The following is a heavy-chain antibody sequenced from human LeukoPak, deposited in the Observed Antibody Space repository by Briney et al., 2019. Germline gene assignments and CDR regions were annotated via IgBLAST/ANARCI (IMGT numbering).Heavy chain of an antibody. Sequence: SETLSLTCTVSGGSISSSSYYWGWIRQPPGKGLEWIGSLYYGGSTYYNPSVKSRVTISVDTSKNPFSLKRSSVTAADTAGYYCARGDWQYINNWSNWFDPWGQGTLVTVSS. J-gene: IGHJ5*02. D-gene: IGHD1-1*01. CDR1: GGSISSSSYY. CDR2: LYYGGST. CDR3: ARGDWQYINNWSNWFDP. V-gene: IGHV4-39*01.